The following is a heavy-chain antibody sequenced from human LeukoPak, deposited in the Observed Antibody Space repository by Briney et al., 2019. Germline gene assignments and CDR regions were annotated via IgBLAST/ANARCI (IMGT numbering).Heavy chain of an antibody. Sequence: GGSLILSCAASGFTFNSYAMSGVRQSPGKGLEWVSTIHSSGDTTYYADSVKGRFTISRDNSKNTLYLQMNSLRAEDTAVYYCAKTVSTSYWGQGTLVTVSS. D-gene: IGHD4-17*01. CDR1: GFTFNSYA. V-gene: IGHV3-23*01. CDR2: IHSSGDTT. CDR3: AKTVSTSY. J-gene: IGHJ4*02.